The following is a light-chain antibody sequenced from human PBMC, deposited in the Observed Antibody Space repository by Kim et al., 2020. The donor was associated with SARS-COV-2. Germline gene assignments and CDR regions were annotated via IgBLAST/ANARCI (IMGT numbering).Light chain of an antibody. J-gene: IGKJ4*01. CDR3: QQRDSWPLT. CDR1: QRISTY. Sequence: LSPGESAPLSCRASQRISTYLAWYQQKPGQPPRLLIHDATTRATGIQARFSGSGYGTDFTLTISSLEPEDFAVYYCQQRDSWPLTFGGGTKVDIK. CDR2: DAT. V-gene: IGKV3-11*01.